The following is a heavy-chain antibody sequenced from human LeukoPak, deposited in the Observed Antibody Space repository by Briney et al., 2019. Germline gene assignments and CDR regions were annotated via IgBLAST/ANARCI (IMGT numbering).Heavy chain of an antibody. Sequence: PETLSLTCTVSGGSISGSSYYWGWIRQPPGKGLEWITNIHYSGNTHYNPSLKTRVTVSVDTTKNQFSLKMSSVTAADTAVYYCARRGQWPEFSDWGQGTMLTVSS. J-gene: IGHJ4*02. D-gene: IGHD6-19*01. CDR1: GGSISGSSYY. V-gene: IGHV4-39*01. CDR2: IHYSGNT. CDR3: ARRGQWPEFSD.